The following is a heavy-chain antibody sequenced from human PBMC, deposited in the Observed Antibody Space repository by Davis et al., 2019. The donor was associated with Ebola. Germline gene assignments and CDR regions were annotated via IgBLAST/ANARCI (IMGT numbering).Heavy chain of an antibody. J-gene: IGHJ4*02. CDR1: GFTFSSYA. Sequence: PGGSLRLSCEASGFTFSSYAMSWVRQAPGKGLEWVSAIDGGGDATYYADSVKGRFTISRDNSKNTLFLQMNSLRVEDTAVYFCVKDWGYMVRGVMIDYWGQGSLVTVSS. CDR2: IDGGGDAT. V-gene: IGHV3-23*01. CDR3: VKDWGYMVRGVMIDY. D-gene: IGHD3-10*01.